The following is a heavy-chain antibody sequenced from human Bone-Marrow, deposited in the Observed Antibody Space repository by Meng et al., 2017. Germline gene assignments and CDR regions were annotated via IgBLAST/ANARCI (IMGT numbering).Heavy chain of an antibody. V-gene: IGHV4-30-4*01. D-gene: IGHD1-26*01. CDR2: IYYSGST. Sequence: QVQLQEPGPGLVKPSQTLSLPCTVPGGSISSGDYYWSWIRQPPGKGLEWIGYIYYSGSTYYNPSLKSRVTISVDTSKNQFSLKLSSVTAADTAVYYCARGYSGSLYADYWGQGTLVTVSS. J-gene: IGHJ4*02. CDR3: ARGYSGSLYADY. CDR1: GGSISSGDYY.